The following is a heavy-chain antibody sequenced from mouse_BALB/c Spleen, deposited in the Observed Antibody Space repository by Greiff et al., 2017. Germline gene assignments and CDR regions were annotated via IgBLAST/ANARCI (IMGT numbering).Heavy chain of an antibody. CDR3: ARSTMITTWAMDY. J-gene: IGHJ4*01. V-gene: IGHV5-6-5*01. CDR1: GFTFSSYA. CDR2: ISSGGST. D-gene: IGHD2-4*01. Sequence: EVQRVESGGGLVKPGGSLKLSCAASGFTFSSYAMSWVRQTPEKRLEWVASISSGGSTYYPDSVKGRFTISRDNARNILYLQMSSLRSEDTAMYYCARSTMITTWAMDYWGQGTSVTVSS.